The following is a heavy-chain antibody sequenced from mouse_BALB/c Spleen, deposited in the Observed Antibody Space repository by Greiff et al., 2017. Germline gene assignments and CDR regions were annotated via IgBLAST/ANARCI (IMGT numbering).Heavy chain of an antibody. CDR2: ISNGGGST. Sequence: EVHLVESGGGLVQPGGSLKLSCAASGFTFSSYTMSWVRQTPEKRLEWVAYISNGGGSTYYPDTVKGRFTISRDNAKNTLYLQMSSLKSEDTAMYYCARHDRYWFAYWGQGTLVTVSA. V-gene: IGHV5-12-2*01. J-gene: IGHJ3*01. D-gene: IGHD2-14*01. CDR3: ARHDRYWFAY. CDR1: GFTFSSYT.